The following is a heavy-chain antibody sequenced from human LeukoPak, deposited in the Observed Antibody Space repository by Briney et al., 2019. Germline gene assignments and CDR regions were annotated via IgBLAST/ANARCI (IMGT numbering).Heavy chain of an antibody. CDR2: IKQDGSEK. V-gene: IGHV3-7*01. J-gene: IGHJ6*02. CDR1: GFTFSSYW. CDR3: AREGARGRRVTIFGVAAYGMDV. D-gene: IGHD3-3*01. Sequence: GGSLRLSCAASGFTFSSYWMSWVRQAPGKGQEWVANIKQDGSEKYYVDSVKGRFTISRDNAKNSLYLQMNSLRAEDTAVYYCAREGARGRRVTIFGVAAYGMDVWGQGTTVTVSS.